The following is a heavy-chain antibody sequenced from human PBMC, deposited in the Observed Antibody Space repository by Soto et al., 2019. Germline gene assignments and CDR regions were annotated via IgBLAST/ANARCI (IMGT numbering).Heavy chain of an antibody. Sequence: QVQLVQSGAEVKKPGASVKVSCKASGYTFTSYGISWVRQATGQGLEWMGWISAYNGNTNYAQKLQGRVTMTTDTSTSTAYMELRSLRSDDTAVYYCARDAFRRQWLVRFPRYWGQGTLVTVSS. CDR2: ISAYNGNT. J-gene: IGHJ4*02. D-gene: IGHD6-19*01. CDR3: ARDAFRRQWLVRFPRY. V-gene: IGHV1-18*01. CDR1: GYTFTSYG.